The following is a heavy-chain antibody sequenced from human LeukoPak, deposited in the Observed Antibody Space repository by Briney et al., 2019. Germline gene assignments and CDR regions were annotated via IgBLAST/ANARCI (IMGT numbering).Heavy chain of an antibody. V-gene: IGHV3-21*01. CDR1: GFTFSSYS. CDR3: ARPYYDFWSGYLAVYGMDV. CDR2: ISSSSSYI. J-gene: IGHJ6*02. Sequence: GGSLRLSCAASGFTFSSYSMNWVRQAPGKGLEWVSSISSSSSYIYYADSVKGRFTISRDNAKNSLYLQMNSLRAEDTAVYYCARPYYDFWSGYLAVYGMDVWGQGTTVTVSS. D-gene: IGHD3-3*01.